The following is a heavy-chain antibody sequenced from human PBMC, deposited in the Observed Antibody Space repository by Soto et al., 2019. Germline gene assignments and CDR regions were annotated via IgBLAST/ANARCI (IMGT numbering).Heavy chain of an antibody. CDR1: GISVNNNY. Sequence: GGSLRLSCAASGISVNNNYMSWVRQAPGKGLEWVSVPYSNGGTHYADSLKGRFTISRDTSRNTVFLNMSSLRPEDMAVYYCARGYCSGGSCYVFDFWGQGTKVTVSS. D-gene: IGHD2-15*01. CDR3: ARGYCSGGSCYVFDF. V-gene: IGHV3-53*01. CDR2: PYSNGGT. J-gene: IGHJ4*02.